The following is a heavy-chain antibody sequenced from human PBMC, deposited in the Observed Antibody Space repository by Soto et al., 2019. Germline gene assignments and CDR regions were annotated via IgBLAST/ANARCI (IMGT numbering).Heavy chain of an antibody. CDR3: AKLKGGLGRFYGLDA. CDR1: GFTFKNYA. CDR2: MTGGGTT. D-gene: IGHD3-3*01. V-gene: IGHV3-23*01. J-gene: IGHJ6*02. Sequence: GVLKISCRASGFTFKNYAMTWVRKCPGKGLQWVSLMTGGGTTDYADSAKGRFIISRDNSKNTLSLQMHNLRADDTALYYCAKLKGGLGRFYGLDAWGQGTMVTVSS.